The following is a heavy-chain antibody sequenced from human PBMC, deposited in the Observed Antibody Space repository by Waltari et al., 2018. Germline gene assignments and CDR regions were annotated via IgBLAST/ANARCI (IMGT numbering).Heavy chain of an antibody. V-gene: IGHV5-51*01. J-gene: IGHJ3*02. CDR2: IYPGDSDT. CDR1: EYSFTSYW. Sequence: EVQLVQSGAEVKKPGESLKISCEVSEYSFTSYWIGWVRQMPGKGLEWMGIIYPGDSDTRYSPSFQGQVTISADKSISTAYLQWSSLKASDTAMYYCARGLVVTRGYDAFDIWGQGTMVTVSS. D-gene: IGHD2-21*02. CDR3: ARGLVVTRGYDAFDI.